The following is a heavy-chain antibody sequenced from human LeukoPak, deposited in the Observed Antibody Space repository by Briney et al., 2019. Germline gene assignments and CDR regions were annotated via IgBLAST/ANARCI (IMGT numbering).Heavy chain of an antibody. Sequence: QAGGSLRLSCTASGFTFGDYAMSWFRQAPGKGLEWVGFIRSKAYGGTTEYAASVKGRFTISRDDPKSIAYLQMNSLKTEDTAVYYCTRSSYDILTGPVNWFDPWGQGTLVTVSS. CDR2: IRSKAYGGTT. J-gene: IGHJ5*02. D-gene: IGHD3-9*01. CDR3: TRSSYDILTGPVNWFDP. CDR1: GFTFGDYA. V-gene: IGHV3-49*03.